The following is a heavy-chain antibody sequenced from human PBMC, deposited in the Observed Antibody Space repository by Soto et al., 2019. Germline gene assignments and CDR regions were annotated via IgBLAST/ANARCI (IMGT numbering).Heavy chain of an antibody. J-gene: IGHJ6*04. D-gene: IGHD2-15*01. CDR1: GFTVSSKY. Sequence: EVQLVESGGGLVQPGGSLRLSCAASGFTVSSKYMTWVRQATGKGLEWVSLIQSGGTTYYADSVKGRFTISRDTSENTLHLEMDSLRVEDTAVYYCARDDVLCDGGRCSGIPLDVWGKGTPVTVSS. V-gene: IGHV3-66*01. CDR3: ARDDVLCDGGRCSGIPLDV. CDR2: IQSGGTT.